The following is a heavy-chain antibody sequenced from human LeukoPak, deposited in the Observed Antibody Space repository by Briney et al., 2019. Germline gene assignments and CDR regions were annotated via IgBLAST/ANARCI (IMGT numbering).Heavy chain of an antibody. V-gene: IGHV4-4*07. CDR3: ARDLVAAAGEYYFDY. CDR2: IYTSGST. Sequence: SETLSLTCTVSGGSISSYYWSWIRQPAGKGLEWIGRIYTSGSTNYYPSLKSRVTISVDTSKNQFSLKLSSVTAADTAVYYCARDLVAAAGEYYFDYWGQGTLVTVSS. D-gene: IGHD6-13*01. CDR1: GGSISSYY. J-gene: IGHJ4*02.